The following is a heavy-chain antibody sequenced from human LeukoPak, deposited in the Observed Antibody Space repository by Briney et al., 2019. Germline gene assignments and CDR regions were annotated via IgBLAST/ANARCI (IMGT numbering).Heavy chain of an antibody. CDR3: ARHGYSSGSGYFDL. CDR1: GGSISSYY. CDR2: IYYSGST. Sequence: PSETLSLTCTVSGGSISSYYWSWIRQPPRKGLEWIGYIYYSGSTNYNPSLKSRVTISVDTSKNQFSLKLTSVTAADTAVYYCARHGYSSGSGYFDLWGRGTLVTVSS. J-gene: IGHJ2*01. D-gene: IGHD5-18*01. V-gene: IGHV4-59*08.